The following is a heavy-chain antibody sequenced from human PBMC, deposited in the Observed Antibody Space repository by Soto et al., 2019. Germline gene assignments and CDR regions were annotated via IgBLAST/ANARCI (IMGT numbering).Heavy chain of an antibody. CDR3: AKDQVQLWLIDGMDV. CDR1: GFTFSSYG. Sequence: QVQLLESGGGVVQPGRSLRLSCAASGFTFSSYGMHWVRQAPGKGLEWVAVISYDGSNKYYADSVKGRFTISRDNSKNTLYLQMNSLRAEDTAVYYCAKDQVQLWLIDGMDVWGQGTTVTVSS. J-gene: IGHJ6*02. V-gene: IGHV3-30*18. CDR2: ISYDGSNK. D-gene: IGHD5-18*01.